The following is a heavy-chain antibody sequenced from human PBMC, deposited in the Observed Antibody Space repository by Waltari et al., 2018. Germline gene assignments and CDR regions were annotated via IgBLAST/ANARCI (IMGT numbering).Heavy chain of an antibody. Sequence: EVQLLESGGGLLQPGGSLRLSCAASGFTFSSYAMSWVRQAPGKGLEWVSVIYSGGSSTYYADSVKGRFTISRDNSKNTLYLQMNSLRAEDTAIYYCAKLRVVHLGELSPDDYWGQGTLVTVSS. CDR1: GFTFSSYA. D-gene: IGHD3-16*02. CDR3: AKLRVVHLGELSPDDY. J-gene: IGHJ4*02. CDR2: IYSGGSST. V-gene: IGHV3-23*03.